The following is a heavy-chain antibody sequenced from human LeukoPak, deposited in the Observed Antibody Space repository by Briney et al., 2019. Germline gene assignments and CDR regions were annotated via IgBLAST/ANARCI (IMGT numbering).Heavy chain of an antibody. J-gene: IGHJ5*02. CDR2: MNPNSGNT. D-gene: IGHD3-3*01. CDR3: ARGVVRFLEWLDRFDP. V-gene: IGHV1-8*02. CDR1: GGTFSSYA. Sequence: GASVKVSCKASGGTFSSYAIIWVRQATGQGLEWMGWMNPNSGNTGYAQKFQGRVTMTRNTSISTAYMELSSLRSEDTAVYYCARGVVRFLEWLDRFDPWGQGTLVTVSS.